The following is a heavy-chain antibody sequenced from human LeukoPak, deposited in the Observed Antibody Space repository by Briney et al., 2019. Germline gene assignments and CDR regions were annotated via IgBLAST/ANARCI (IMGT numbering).Heavy chain of an antibody. CDR2: ISSGDGTNI. CDR3: TRTTGQRCFDC. V-gene: IGHV3-74*01. D-gene: IGHD4-11*01. CDR1: GFTFSSYW. Sequence: PGGSLRLSCAASGFTFSSYWMHWVRQAPGKGPVWISHISSGDGTNIGYADSVKGRFTISRDNAKNTLYLHMNSLGVEDTAVYYCTRTTGQRCFDCWGQGTQVTVSS. J-gene: IGHJ4*02.